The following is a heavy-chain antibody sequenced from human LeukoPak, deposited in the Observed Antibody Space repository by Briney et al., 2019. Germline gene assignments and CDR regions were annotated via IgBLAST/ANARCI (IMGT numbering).Heavy chain of an antibody. D-gene: IGHD2-8*01. V-gene: IGHV3-21*01. CDR2: ISESSSFI. CDR1: GFTFSKDD. J-gene: IGHJ5*02. Sequence: GGSLRLSCAASGFTFSKDDFHWVRQAPGKGLEWVSSISESSSFIQYADSLKGRFAISRDNAKNSLYLQMNSLRAEDTAVYYCARQRGYCSSGVCRGWFDPWGQGTLVTVSS. CDR3: ARQRGYCSSGVCRGWFDP.